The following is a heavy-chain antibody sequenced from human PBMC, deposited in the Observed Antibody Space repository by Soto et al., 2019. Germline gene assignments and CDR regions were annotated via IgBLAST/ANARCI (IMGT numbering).Heavy chain of an antibody. CDR1: GYSFPGYT. J-gene: IGHJ5*02. Sequence: VQLVQSGAEVKKPGASVKVCCKASGYSFPGYTIHWVRQAPGQGLEWMGSIDPHTGGTKYVQKFQGRVTMTSDSSIDTVYMVQSSLRSDDTAVYYRARDQLFVVEPPLQWFDPWGQGTLVNVSP. D-gene: IGHD2-15*01. CDR3: ARDQLFVVEPPLQWFDP. CDR2: IDPHTGGT. V-gene: IGHV1-2*02.